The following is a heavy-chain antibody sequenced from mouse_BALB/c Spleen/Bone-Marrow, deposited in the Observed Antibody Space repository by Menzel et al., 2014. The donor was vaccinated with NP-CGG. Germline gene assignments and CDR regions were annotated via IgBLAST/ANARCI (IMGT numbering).Heavy chain of an antibody. J-gene: IGHJ2*01. V-gene: IGHV1-87*01. Sequence: VQLQQSGAELARPGASVKLSCKASGYTFTSYWMQWVKPRPGQGLEWIGAIYPGDGGTRYTQKFKGKATLTADKSSSTAYMQLSSLASEDSALYYCARASVVPYYFDFWGQGTTLTVSS. CDR3: ARASVVPYYFDF. CDR1: GYTFTSYW. D-gene: IGHD1-1*01. CDR2: IYPGDGGT.